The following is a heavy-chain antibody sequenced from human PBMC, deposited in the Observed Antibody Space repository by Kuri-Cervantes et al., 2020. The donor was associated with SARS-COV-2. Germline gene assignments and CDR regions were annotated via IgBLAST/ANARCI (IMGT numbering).Heavy chain of an antibody. Sequence: GESLKISCAASGFTFSGYSMNWVRQAPGKGLEWVSYISSSSSTIYYADSVKGRFTISRDNAKNSLYLQMNSLRDEDTAVYYCARDLLNVWSGYYYYYGMDVWGQGTTVTVSS. V-gene: IGHV3-48*02. CDR2: ISSSSSTI. D-gene: IGHD3-3*01. CDR3: ARDLLNVWSGYYYYYGMDV. J-gene: IGHJ6*02. CDR1: GFTFSGYS.